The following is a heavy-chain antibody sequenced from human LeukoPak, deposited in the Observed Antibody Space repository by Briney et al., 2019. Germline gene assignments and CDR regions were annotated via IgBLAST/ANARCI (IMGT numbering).Heavy chain of an antibody. CDR3: ARDGIYCSGGSCYSGYYYYYGMDV. CDR1: GGTFSSYA. J-gene: IGHJ6*02. V-gene: IGHV1-69*13. D-gene: IGHD2-15*01. CDR2: IIPTFGTA. Sequence: ASVKVSCKASGGTFSSYAISWVRQAPGQGLEWMGGIIPTFGTANYAQKFQGRVMITADESTSTAYMELSSLRSEDTAVYYCARDGIYCSGGSCYSGYYYYYGMDVWGQGTTVTVSS.